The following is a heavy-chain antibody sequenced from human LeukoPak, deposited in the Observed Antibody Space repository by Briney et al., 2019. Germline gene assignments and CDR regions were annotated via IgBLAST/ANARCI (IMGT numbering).Heavy chain of an antibody. CDR3: AKDRGGYDSSGYTIGFDY. CDR2: IRYDGSNK. J-gene: IGHJ4*02. D-gene: IGHD3-22*01. CDR1: GFTFSSYG. V-gene: IGHV3-30*02. Sequence: GGSLRLSCAASGFTFSSYGMHWVRQAPGKGLEWVAFIRYDGSNKYYADSVKGRFTISRENAKDSLYLQMNSLRAEDTALYYCAKDRGGYDSSGYTIGFDYWGQGTLVTVSS.